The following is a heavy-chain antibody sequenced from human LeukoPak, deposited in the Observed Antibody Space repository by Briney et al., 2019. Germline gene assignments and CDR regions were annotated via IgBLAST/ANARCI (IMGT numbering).Heavy chain of an antibody. CDR2: IKQDGSEK. D-gene: IGHD4-17*01. J-gene: IGHJ4*02. CDR3: ARGDYADYSRVDY. Sequence: GGSLRLSCAASGFTVSDFYMSWIRQAPGKGLEWVANIKQDGSEKNYVDSVKGRFTISRDNAKNSLYLQMNTLRAEDTAVYYCARGDYADYSRVDYWGQGTLVTVSS. CDR1: GFTVSDFY. V-gene: IGHV3-7*03.